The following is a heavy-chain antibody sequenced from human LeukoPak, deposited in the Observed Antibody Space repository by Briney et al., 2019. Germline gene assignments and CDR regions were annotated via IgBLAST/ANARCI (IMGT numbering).Heavy chain of an antibody. V-gene: IGHV3-7*04. CDR1: GFTFSSYE. J-gene: IGHJ4*02. Sequence: GGSLRLSCAASGFTFSSYEMNWVRQAPGKGLEWVANIKEDGSAKYSVDSVKGRFTISRDNAKNTLYLQMNSLRAEDTAVYYCARDSPGYGAYDLGWGQGTLVTVSS. CDR3: ARDSPGYGAYDLG. CDR2: IKEDGSAK. D-gene: IGHD5-12*01.